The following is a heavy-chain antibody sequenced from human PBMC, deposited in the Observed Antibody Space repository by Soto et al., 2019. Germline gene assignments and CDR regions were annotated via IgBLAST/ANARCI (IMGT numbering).Heavy chain of an antibody. CDR2: INPNSGGT. J-gene: IGHJ6*02. D-gene: IGHD6-13*01. Sequence: ASVKVSCKASGYTFTGYYMHWVRQAPGQGLEWMGWINPNSGGTNYAQKFQGWVTMTRNTTFSTAYMELSRLRSDDTSVYYCARADDGIAAAGTNYYGMDVWGQGTTVTVSS. V-gene: IGHV1-2*04. CDR3: ARADDGIAAAGTNYYGMDV. CDR1: GYTFTGYY.